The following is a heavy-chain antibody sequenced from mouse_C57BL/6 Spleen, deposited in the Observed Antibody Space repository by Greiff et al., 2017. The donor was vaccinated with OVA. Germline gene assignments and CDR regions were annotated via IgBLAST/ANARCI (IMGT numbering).Heavy chain of an antibody. CDR2: IRSKSSNYAT. Sequence: VQLKESGGGLVQPTGSLKLSCAASGFTFNTYAMHWVRQAPGKGLEWVARIRSKSSNYATYYADSVKDRFTISRDDSQSMLYLQMNNLKTEDTAMYYCVRAGVRQAWFAYWGQGTLVTVSA. CDR1: GFTFNTYA. CDR3: VRAGVRQAWFAY. V-gene: IGHV10-3*01. D-gene: IGHD1-2*01. J-gene: IGHJ3*01.